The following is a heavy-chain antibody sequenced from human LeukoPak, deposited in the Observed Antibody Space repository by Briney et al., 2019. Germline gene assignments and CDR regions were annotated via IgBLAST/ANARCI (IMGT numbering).Heavy chain of an antibody. D-gene: IGHD6-13*01. CDR3: ARGRSSWYFDY. CDR1: GGSISSGDYY. Sequence: SETLSLTCTVSGGSISSGDYYWSWIRQPPGKGLERIGYIYYSGSTYYNPSLKSRVTISVDTSKNQFSLKLSSVTAADTAVYYCARGRSSWYFDYWGQGILVTVSS. CDR2: IYYSGST. V-gene: IGHV4-30-4*08. J-gene: IGHJ4*02.